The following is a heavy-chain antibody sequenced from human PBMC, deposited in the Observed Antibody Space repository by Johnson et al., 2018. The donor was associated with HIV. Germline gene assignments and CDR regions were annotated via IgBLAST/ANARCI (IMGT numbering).Heavy chain of an antibody. D-gene: IGHD4-23*01. J-gene: IGHJ3*02. CDR2: ISYDGSNK. CDR3: AKVSGGRSMTTVVTLDDAFDI. V-gene: IGHV3-30*04. CDR1: GFTLSSYT. Sequence: QVQLVESGGGVVQPGRSLRLSCAASGFTLSSYTIHWVRQAPGKGLEWVAVISYDGSNKYYADSVKGRFTISRDNSKNTLYLQMNSLRAEDTAVYYCAKVSGGRSMTTVVTLDDAFDIWGQGTMVTVSS.